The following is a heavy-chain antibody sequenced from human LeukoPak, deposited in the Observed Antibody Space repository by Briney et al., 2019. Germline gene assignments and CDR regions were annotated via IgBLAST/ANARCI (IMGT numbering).Heavy chain of an antibody. Sequence: GGSLRLSCAASGFTFDAYVMSWVRQAPGKGLEWASSIRRAGDYTGDTTYYADSVQGRFTISRDDSKNTLYLQMNSLRAEDTAIYYCAKNPEHGFFFDYWGQGTLVTVSS. D-gene: IGHD2-21*01. CDR3: AKNPEHGFFFDY. CDR1: GFTFDAYV. CDR2: IRRAGDYTGDTT. V-gene: IGHV3-23*01. J-gene: IGHJ4*02.